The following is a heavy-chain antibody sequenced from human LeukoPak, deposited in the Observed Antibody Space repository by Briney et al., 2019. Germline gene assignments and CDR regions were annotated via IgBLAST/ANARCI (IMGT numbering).Heavy chain of an antibody. Sequence: GGSLRLSCAASRFTVSSNYMSWVRQAPGKGLEWVSAISGSGGSTFYADSVKGRFTISRDNSKNTLFLQMNSLRAEDTAVYHCAKGRTIAAAGPGSDWGQGTLVSVSS. J-gene: IGHJ4*02. CDR1: RFTVSSNY. D-gene: IGHD6-13*01. V-gene: IGHV3-23*01. CDR3: AKGRTIAAAGPGSD. CDR2: ISGSGGST.